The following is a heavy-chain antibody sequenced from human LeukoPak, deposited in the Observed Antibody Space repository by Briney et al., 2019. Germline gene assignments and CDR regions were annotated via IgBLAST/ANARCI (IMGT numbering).Heavy chain of an antibody. J-gene: IGHJ5*02. CDR1: GGSISSGSYY. Sequence: SETLSLTCTVSGGSISSGSYYWSWIRQPAGKGLEWIGRIYTSGSTNYNPSLKSRVTISVDTSKNQFSLKLSSVTAADTAVYYCARDQGPPGWFDPWGQGTLVTVSS. CDR3: ARDQGPPGWFDP. V-gene: IGHV4-61*02. CDR2: IYTSGST.